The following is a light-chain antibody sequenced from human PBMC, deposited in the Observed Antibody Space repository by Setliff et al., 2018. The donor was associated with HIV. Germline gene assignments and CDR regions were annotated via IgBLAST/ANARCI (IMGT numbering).Light chain of an antibody. CDR2: EVT. J-gene: IGLJ1*01. CDR1: SGDVGAYNY. Sequence: QSVLTQPASVSGSPGQSITISCTGTSGDVGAYNYVSWYQQHPGKAPQLLIYEVTNRPSGVSNRFSGSKSGNTASLTISGLQAEDEADYYCSSYSINSTPYVFGTGTKVTVL. CDR3: SSYSINSTPYV. V-gene: IGLV2-14*01.